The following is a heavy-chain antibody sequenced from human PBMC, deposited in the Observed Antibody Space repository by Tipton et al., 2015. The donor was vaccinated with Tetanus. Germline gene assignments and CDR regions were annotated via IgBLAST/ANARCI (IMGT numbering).Heavy chain of an antibody. CDR1: GFIFSSYG. J-gene: IGHJ4*02. CDR2: SWYDGTDK. Sequence: SLRLSCAASGFIFSSYGIHWVRQAPGKGLEWVAVSWYDGTDKYYGDSVKGRFTMSRDNSKNTLYLQMNSLRAEDTAVYYCAREADCSGGSYFSGDFDNWGQGTQVTVSS. CDR3: AREADCSGGSYFSGDFDN. V-gene: IGHV3-33*01. D-gene: IGHD2-15*01.